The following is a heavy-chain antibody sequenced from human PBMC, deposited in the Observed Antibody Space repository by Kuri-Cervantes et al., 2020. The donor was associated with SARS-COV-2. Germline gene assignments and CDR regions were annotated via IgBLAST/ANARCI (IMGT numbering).Heavy chain of an antibody. J-gene: IGHJ4*02. Sequence: ASVKVSCKASGYTFTSYAMHWVRQAPGQRLEWMGWMNPNSGNTGYAQKFQGIVTMTRNTSISTAYMELSSLRAEDTALYYCAKDISPRGGYGLDYWGQGTLVTVSS. CDR3: AKDISPRGGYGLDY. D-gene: IGHD5-12*01. V-gene: IGHV1-8*02. CDR2: MNPNSGNT. CDR1: GYTFTSYA.